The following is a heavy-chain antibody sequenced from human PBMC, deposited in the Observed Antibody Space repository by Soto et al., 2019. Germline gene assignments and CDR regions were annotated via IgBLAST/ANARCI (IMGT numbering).Heavy chain of an antibody. CDR1: GFTFDDYA. CDR2: ISWNSGSI. V-gene: IGHV3-9*01. D-gene: IGHD2-15*01. CDR3: AKDIRDVVVVAATFHPLPYYYYYYMDV. J-gene: IGHJ6*03. Sequence: GGSLRLSCAASGFTFDDYAMHWVRQAPGKGLGWVSGISWNSGSIGYADSVKGRFTISRDNAKNSLYLQMNSLRAEDTALYYCAKDIRDVVVVAATFHPLPYYYYYYMDVWGKGTTVTLSS.